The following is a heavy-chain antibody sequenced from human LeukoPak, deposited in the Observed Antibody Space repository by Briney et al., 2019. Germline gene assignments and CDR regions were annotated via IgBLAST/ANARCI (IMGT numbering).Heavy chain of an antibody. CDR3: ARGVVGVVAAIRGAFDI. CDR1: GYSISSGYY. V-gene: IGHV4-38-2*01. D-gene: IGHD2-15*01. Sequence: SETLSLTCAVSGYSISSGYYWGWIRQPPGKGLEWIGSIYHSGSTYYNPSLKSRVTISVDMSKNQFSLKLSSVTAADTAVYYCARGVVGVVAAIRGAFDIRGQGTMVTVSS. CDR2: IYHSGST. J-gene: IGHJ3*02.